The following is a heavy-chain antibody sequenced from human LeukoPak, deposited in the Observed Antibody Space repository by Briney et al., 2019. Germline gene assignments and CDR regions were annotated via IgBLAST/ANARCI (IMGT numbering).Heavy chain of an antibody. CDR2: IYTSGST. Sequence: PSETLSLTCTVSGGSISSYYWSWIRQPPGKGLEWIGYIYTSGSTNYNPSPKSRVTISVDTSKNQFSLKLSSVTAADTAVYYCARHSSGWYIYFDYWGQGTLVTVSS. V-gene: IGHV4-4*09. CDR3: ARHSSGWYIYFDY. D-gene: IGHD6-19*01. J-gene: IGHJ4*02. CDR1: GGSISSYY.